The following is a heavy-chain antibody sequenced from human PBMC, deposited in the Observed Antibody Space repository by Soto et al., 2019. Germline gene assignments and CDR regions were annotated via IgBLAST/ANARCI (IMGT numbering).Heavy chain of an antibody. CDR3: AILSASSKLRGVVIN. D-gene: IGHD3-10*01. CDR2: IYHSGNT. V-gene: IGHV4-4*02. J-gene: IGHJ4*02. Sequence: QVHLQESGPDLVRPSETLSLTCSFFGGSISSDNWWSWVRQTPGKGLEWIGEIYHSGNTNYNPSLKSRVTISVDKSKNQCSLKVTSVAAADTALYYCAILSASSKLRGVVINWGQGTLVTVSS. CDR1: GGSISSDNW.